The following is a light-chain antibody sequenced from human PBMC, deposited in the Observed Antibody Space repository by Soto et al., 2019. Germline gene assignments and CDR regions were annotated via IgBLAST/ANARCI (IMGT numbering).Light chain of an antibody. CDR1: QSVSSN. CDR3: QQYNDWPLT. Sequence: EIVMTQSPATLSVSPGERATLSCRASQSVSSNLAWYRQYPGQAPRLLIYGASTRATGIPARFSGSGSGTEFTLTISSLQSEDSAVYYCQQYNDWPLTFGGGTKVDI. CDR2: GAS. J-gene: IGKJ4*01. V-gene: IGKV3-15*01.